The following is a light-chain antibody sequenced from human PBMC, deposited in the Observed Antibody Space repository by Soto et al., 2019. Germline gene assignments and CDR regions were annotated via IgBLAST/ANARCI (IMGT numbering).Light chain of an antibody. V-gene: IGKV1-39*01. J-gene: IGKJ1*01. CDR1: QSISSY. Sequence: IQMTXSPSSXSASXXDXXXXXXXXSQSISSYLNWYQQKPGKAPKLLIYAASSLQSGVPSRFSGSGSGTDFTLTISSLQPEDFATYYCQQSYSTPRTFGQGTKVDIK. CDR3: QQSYSTPRT. CDR2: AAS.